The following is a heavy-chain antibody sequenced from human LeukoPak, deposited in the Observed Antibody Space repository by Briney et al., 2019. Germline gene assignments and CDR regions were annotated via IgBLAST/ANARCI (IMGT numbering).Heavy chain of an antibody. Sequence: GGSLRLSCAASGFTFSAYSMTWVRQAPGKGLEWVSLIASNGGNTYYADSVKGRFTVSRDNSKNTLYLQMNSLRAEDTAVYYCARDLGNWGWNDFWGQGTLVTVSS. CDR3: ARDLGNWGWNDF. CDR2: IASNGGNT. V-gene: IGHV3-23*01. CDR1: GFTFSAYS. D-gene: IGHD7-27*01. J-gene: IGHJ4*02.